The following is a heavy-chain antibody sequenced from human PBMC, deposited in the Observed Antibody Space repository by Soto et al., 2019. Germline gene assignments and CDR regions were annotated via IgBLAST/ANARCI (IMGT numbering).Heavy chain of an antibody. CDR1: GFTFSSDS. V-gene: IGHV3-21*01. Sequence: GGSLRLSCAASGFTFSSDSMNWVRQAPGKVLEWVSSISSSSSYIYYADSVKGRFTISRDNAKNSLYLQMNSLRAEDTAVYYYPRESRRSYSSYAFAIWGQGTMVPVSS. D-gene: IGHD1-26*01. J-gene: IGHJ3*02. CDR2: ISSSSSYI. CDR3: PRESRRSYSSYAFAI.